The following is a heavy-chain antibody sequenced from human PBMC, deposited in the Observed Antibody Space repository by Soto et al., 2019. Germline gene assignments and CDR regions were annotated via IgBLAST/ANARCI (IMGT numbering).Heavy chain of an antibody. J-gene: IGHJ6*02. V-gene: IGHV4-34*01. CDR1: GGSFSGYY. CDR2: INHSGST. Sequence: PSETLSLTCAVYGGSFSGYYWSWIRQPPGKGLEWIGEINHSGSTNYNPSLKSRVTISVDTSKNQFSLKLSSVTAADTAVYYCASRDSSGWNKYYYYYGMDVWGQGTTVT. CDR3: ASRDSSGWNKYYYYYGMDV. D-gene: IGHD6-19*01.